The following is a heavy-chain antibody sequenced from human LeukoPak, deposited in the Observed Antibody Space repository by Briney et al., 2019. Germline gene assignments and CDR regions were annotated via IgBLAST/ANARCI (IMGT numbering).Heavy chain of an antibody. CDR2: ISYDGSQN. V-gene: IGHV3-30*18. CDR1: GFTFTTYS. CDR3: VKGRYSRSPPQPEFDY. D-gene: IGHD2-15*01. J-gene: IGHJ4*02. Sequence: GGSLRLASVPSGFTFTTYSMHWVRQAPDRWREWVSFISYDGSQNYYVDSVRDRFADSRDNSTHPLYLQMRSLGPEDTAVYYCVKGRYSRSPPQPEFDYWGQGTRVTVS.